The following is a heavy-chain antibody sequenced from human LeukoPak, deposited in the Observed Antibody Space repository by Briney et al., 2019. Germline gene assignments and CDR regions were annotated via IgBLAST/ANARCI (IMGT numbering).Heavy chain of an antibody. Sequence: SQTLSLTCTVSGGSISSGSYYWSWIRQPAGKGLEWIGRIYTSGSTNYNPSLKSRVTISVDTSKNQFSLKLTSVTAADTAVYYCARHHAGIAAAGDYYFDYWGQGTLVTVSS. J-gene: IGHJ4*02. V-gene: IGHV4-61*02. D-gene: IGHD6-13*01. CDR3: ARHHAGIAAAGDYYFDY. CDR2: IYTSGST. CDR1: GGSISSGSYY.